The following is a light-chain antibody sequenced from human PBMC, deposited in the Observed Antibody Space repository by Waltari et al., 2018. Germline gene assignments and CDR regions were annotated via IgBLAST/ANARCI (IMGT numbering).Light chain of an antibody. CDR1: GPNIGAGYD. V-gene: IGLV1-40*01. Sequence: QSVLTQPPSVSGAPGQRVPISCTGSGPNIGAGYDVHWYQQLPRAAPKLLIYGSTSRPLGVPARFFGSTSGTSASLAITGLQAEEEADYYCQSYDTSLSVVFGGGTKLTVL. CDR2: GST. J-gene: IGLJ3*02. CDR3: QSYDTSLSVV.